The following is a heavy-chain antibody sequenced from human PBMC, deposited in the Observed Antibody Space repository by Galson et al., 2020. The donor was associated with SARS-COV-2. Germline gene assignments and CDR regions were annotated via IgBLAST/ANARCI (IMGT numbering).Heavy chain of an antibody. CDR1: DGPINSGSYY. CDR2: IHIGGSS. Sequence: SETLSLTCTVSDGPINSGSYYWSWIRQPAGKGPEWIGRIHIGGSSNYNPSLKSRVTMSIDTSKKQFSLKLRSVTAADTAVYYCAREELGVLGMDVWGQGTTVTVSS. V-gene: IGHV4-61*02. CDR3: AREELGVLGMDV. D-gene: IGHD3-10*01. J-gene: IGHJ6*02.